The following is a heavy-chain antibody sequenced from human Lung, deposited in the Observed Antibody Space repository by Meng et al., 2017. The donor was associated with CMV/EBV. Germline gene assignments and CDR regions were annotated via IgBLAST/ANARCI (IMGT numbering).Heavy chain of an antibody. Sequence: QVQLQESGPGLVKPSQTLSLPCQVSGGSISSGDLYWSWIRQPPGKGLEWIGYIYYSGSTYYHPSLKSRVTISVDTSKNQFSLKLSSVTAADTAVYYCARALDTAMVTFDYWGQGTLVTVSS. D-gene: IGHD5-18*01. CDR1: GGSISSGDLY. CDR2: IYYSGST. CDR3: ARALDTAMVTFDY. V-gene: IGHV4-30-4*08. J-gene: IGHJ4*02.